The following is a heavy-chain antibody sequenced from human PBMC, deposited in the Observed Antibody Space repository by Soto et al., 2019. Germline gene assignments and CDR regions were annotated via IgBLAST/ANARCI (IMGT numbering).Heavy chain of an antibody. CDR1: GYTFTSYG. D-gene: IGHD2-15*01. J-gene: IGHJ4*02. CDR3: ARVHLVVVAATSFDY. V-gene: IGHV1-18*04. CDR2: ISAYNGNT. Sequence: VASVKVSCKASGYTFTSYGISWVRQAPGQGLEWMGWISAYNGNTNYAQKLQGRVTMTTDTSTSTAYMELRSLRSDDTAVYYCARVHLVVVAATSFDYLGQGTLVTVSS.